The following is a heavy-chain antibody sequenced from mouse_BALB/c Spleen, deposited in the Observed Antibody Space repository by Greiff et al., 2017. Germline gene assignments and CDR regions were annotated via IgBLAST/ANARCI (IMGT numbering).Heavy chain of an antibody. Sequence: LQESGAELVRPGTSAKVSCKASGYAFTNYLIEWVKQRPGQGLEWIGVINPGSGGTNYNEKFKGKATLTADKSSSTAYMQLSSLTSDDSAVYFCAIYGAWFAYWGQGTLVTVSA. J-gene: IGHJ3*01. V-gene: IGHV1-54*03. CDR1: GYAFTNYL. CDR2: INPGSGGT. D-gene: IGHD1-1*01. CDR3: AIYGAWFAY.